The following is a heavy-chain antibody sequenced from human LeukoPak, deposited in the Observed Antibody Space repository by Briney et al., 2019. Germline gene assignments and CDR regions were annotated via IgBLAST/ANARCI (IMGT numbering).Heavy chain of an antibody. J-gene: IGHJ6*02. Sequence: SVKVSCTASGGTFSSYAISWVRQAPGQGLEWMGRIIPILGIATYAQKFQGRVTITADKSTSTAYMELSSLRSEDTAVYYCAGAVLSGYDSYRYYYYGMDVWGQGTTVTVSS. V-gene: IGHV1-69*04. D-gene: IGHD5-12*01. CDR2: IIPILGIA. CDR3: AGAVLSGYDSYRYYYYGMDV. CDR1: GGTFSSYA.